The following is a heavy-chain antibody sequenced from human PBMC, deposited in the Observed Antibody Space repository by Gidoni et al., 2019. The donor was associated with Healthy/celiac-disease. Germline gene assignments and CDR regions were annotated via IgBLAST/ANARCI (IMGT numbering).Heavy chain of an antibody. V-gene: IGHV4-61*02. CDR1: GGSISSGSYY. CDR3: ASEAAALFDY. Sequence: QVQLQESGPGLVKPSQTLSLTCTVSGGSISSGSYYWSWIRQPAGKGLEWIGRIYTSGSTNYNPSLKSRVTISVDTSKNQFSLKLSSVTAADTAVYYCASEAAALFDYWGQGTLVTVSS. J-gene: IGHJ4*02. CDR2: IYTSGST. D-gene: IGHD6-13*01.